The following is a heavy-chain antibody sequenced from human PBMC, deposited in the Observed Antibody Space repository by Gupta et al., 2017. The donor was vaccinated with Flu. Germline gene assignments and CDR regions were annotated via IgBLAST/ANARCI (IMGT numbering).Heavy chain of an antibody. Sequence: EVQLVESGGGLVQPGGSLKLSCAASGFTFSGSAMHWVRQASGKGLEWVGRIRSKANSYATAYAASVKGRFTISRDDSKNTAYLQMNSLKTEDTAVYYCTRQATSSSWKVGDAFDIWGQGTMVTVSS. V-gene: IGHV3-73*02. CDR3: TRQATSSSWKVGDAFDI. D-gene: IGHD6-13*01. CDR2: IRSKANSYAT. J-gene: IGHJ3*02. CDR1: GFTFSGSA.